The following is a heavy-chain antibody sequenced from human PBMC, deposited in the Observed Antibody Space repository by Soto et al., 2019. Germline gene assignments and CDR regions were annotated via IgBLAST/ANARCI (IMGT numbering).Heavy chain of an antibody. CDR3: VKDRGSSGWLFDY. Sequence: PSETLSLTCTVSVDSFSRYYWSWIRQPPGKGLEWIDYVYYSGNTDYNPSLKSRVTISIDTSNNQFSLTLTSVTAADTAVYYCVKDRGSSGWLFDYWGPGPLVTVSS. CDR2: VYYSGNT. D-gene: IGHD6-19*01. CDR1: VDSFSRYY. J-gene: IGHJ4*02. V-gene: IGHV4-59*01.